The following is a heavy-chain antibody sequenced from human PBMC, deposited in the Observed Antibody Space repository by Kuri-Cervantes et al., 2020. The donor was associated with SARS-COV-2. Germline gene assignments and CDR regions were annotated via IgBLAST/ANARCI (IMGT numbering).Heavy chain of an antibody. Sequence: ETLSLTCAASGFTFDDYAMHWVRQAPGKGLEWVSPVSWDGGSTYYADSVKGRFTISRDNSKNSLYLQMNSLKTEDTALYYCAKDMAAAAGTGADYWGQGTLVTVSS. CDR1: GFTFDDYA. V-gene: IGHV3-43D*03. D-gene: IGHD6-13*01. CDR2: VSWDGGST. J-gene: IGHJ4*02. CDR3: AKDMAAAAGTGADY.